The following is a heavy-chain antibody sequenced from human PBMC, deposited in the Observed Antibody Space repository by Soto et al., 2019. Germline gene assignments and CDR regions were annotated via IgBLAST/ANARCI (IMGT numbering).Heavy chain of an antibody. J-gene: IGHJ4*02. Sequence: GAPRLSPGAPGFTLCSHALSWVPPAPGKGLEWVSAISGSGGSTYYADSVKGRFTISRDNSKNTLYLQMNSLRAEDTAVYYCAKDVALIAAAADYWGQGTLVTVSS. V-gene: IGHV3-23*01. CDR2: ISGSGGST. CDR1: GFTLCSHA. D-gene: IGHD6-13*01. CDR3: AKDVALIAAAADY.